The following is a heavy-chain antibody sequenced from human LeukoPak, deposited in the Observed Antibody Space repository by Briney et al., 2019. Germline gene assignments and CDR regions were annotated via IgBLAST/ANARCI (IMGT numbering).Heavy chain of an antibody. Sequence: GGSLRLSCAASGFTFRIYWMTWVRQAPGKGLEWVGNIKQDGSEKYYVDSVKGRFTISRDNAKNSLYLQMNSLRAEDTAVYYCARDNLAPYWYFDLWGRGTLVTVSS. V-gene: IGHV3-7*03. CDR1: GFTFRIYW. CDR2: IKQDGSEK. J-gene: IGHJ2*01. D-gene: IGHD1-14*01. CDR3: ARDNLAPYWYFDL.